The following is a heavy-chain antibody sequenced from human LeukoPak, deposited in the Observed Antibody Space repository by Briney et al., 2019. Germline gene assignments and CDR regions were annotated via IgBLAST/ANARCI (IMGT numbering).Heavy chain of an antibody. CDR2: MNPNSGNT. V-gene: IGHV1-8*01. CDR3: ARGGVVATIGYYYYGMDV. J-gene: IGHJ6*02. Sequence: PAASVTVSCKASGYTFTSYDINWVRQATGQGLEWMGWMNPNSGNTGYAQKFQGRVTMTRNTSISTAYMELSSLRSEDTAVYYCARGGVVATIGYYYYGMDVWGQGTTVTVSS. CDR1: GYTFTSYD. D-gene: IGHD5-12*01.